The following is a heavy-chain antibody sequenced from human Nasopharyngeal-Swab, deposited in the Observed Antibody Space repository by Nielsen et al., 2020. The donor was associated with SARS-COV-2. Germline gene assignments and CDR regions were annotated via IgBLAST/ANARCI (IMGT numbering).Heavy chain of an antibody. CDR2: ISYDGSNK. CDR1: GFTFSSYA. D-gene: IGHD5-18*01. CDR3: ARDQLGDTTMATLDY. V-gene: IGHV3-30*04. J-gene: IGHJ4*02. Sequence: GESLKISCAASGFTFSSYAMHWVRQAPGKGLEWVAVISYDGSNKYYADSVKGRFTISRDNSKNTLYLQMNSLRAEDTAVYYCARDQLGDTTMATLDYWGQGTLVTVSS.